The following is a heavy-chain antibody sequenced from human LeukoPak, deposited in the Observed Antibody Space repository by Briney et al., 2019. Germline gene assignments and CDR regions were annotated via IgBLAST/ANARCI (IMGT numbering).Heavy chain of an antibody. J-gene: IGHJ4*02. V-gene: IGHV3-23*01. CDR3: AKSPSSAAAGMYYFDY. Sequence: PGGSLRLSCAASGFTFSSYAMSWVRQAPGKGLEWVSAISGSGGSTYYADSVKGRFTISRDNSKNTLYLQMNSLRAEDTAVYYCAKSPSSAAAGMYYFDYWGQGTLVTVSS. CDR1: GFTFSSYA. D-gene: IGHD6-13*01. CDR2: ISGSGGST.